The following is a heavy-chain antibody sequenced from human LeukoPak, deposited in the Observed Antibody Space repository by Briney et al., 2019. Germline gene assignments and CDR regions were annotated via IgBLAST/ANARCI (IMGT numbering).Heavy chain of an antibody. CDR1: GFTFSSYA. CDR3: AKDSLMYYYDSSGSQFDY. CDR2: ISGNGGDT. J-gene: IGHJ4*02. Sequence: GGSLRLSCAASGFTFSSYAMSWVRQAPGKGLEWVSGISGNGGDTYYTGSVKGRFSISRDNSKYTLYLQMNSLRDEDTAVYYCAKDSLMYYYDSSGSQFDYWGQGTLVTVSS. V-gene: IGHV3-23*01. D-gene: IGHD3-22*01.